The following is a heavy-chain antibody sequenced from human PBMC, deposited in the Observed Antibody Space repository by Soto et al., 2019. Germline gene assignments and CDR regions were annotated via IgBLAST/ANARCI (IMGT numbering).Heavy chain of an antibody. CDR2: IKQDGSEI. CDR1: GFTFSSRW. D-gene: IGHD1-20*01. J-gene: IGHJ4*02. CDR3: VRSSVWTGDF. Sequence: EVQLVESGGGLVQPGGSLRLSCVASGFTFSSRWMNWVRHVPGKGLEWVANIKQDGSEIHYVDSVKSRFTISRDNAKNSQYLQMNRLREEDTAVYHCVRSSVWTGDFWGQGILVTVSS. V-gene: IGHV3-7*04.